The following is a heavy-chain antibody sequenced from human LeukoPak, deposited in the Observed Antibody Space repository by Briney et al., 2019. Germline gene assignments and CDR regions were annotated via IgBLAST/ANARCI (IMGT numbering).Heavy chain of an antibody. D-gene: IGHD3-3*01. V-gene: IGHV3-23*01. CDR1: GFTFSRYA. J-gene: IGHJ4*02. CDR3: AKDRSAWHQTIDY. Sequence: GGSLRLSCAASGFTFSRYAMNWVRQAPGKGLEWVSAISGSGGSTYYADSVKGRFTISRDNSKNTLYLQMNSLRAEDTAVYYCAKDRSAWHQTIDYWGQGTLVTVSS. CDR2: ISGSGGST.